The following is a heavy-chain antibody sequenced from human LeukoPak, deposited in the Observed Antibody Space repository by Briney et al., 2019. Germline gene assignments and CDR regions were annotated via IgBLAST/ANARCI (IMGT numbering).Heavy chain of an antibody. V-gene: IGHV3-23*01. Sequence: QPAGSLRLSCVVSGITLSNYAMSWVRQAPGKGLEWVSAISGSGGSTYYADSVKGRFTISRDNSKNTLYLQMNSLRAEDTAVYYCVTVGTLMEGYFDYWGQGTLVTVSS. CDR3: VTVGTLMEGYFDY. D-gene: IGHD4-23*01. J-gene: IGHJ4*02. CDR2: ISGSGGST. CDR1: GITLSNYA.